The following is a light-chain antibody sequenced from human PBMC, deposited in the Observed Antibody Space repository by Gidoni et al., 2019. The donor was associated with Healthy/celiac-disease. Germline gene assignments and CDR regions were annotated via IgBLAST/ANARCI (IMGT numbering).Light chain of an antibody. CDR3: CSYAGSSIPYV. CDR2: EGS. J-gene: IGLJ1*01. Sequence: QSALTQPASVSGSPGQSITISCTGTSSDVGSYNLVSWYQQPPGKAPKLMIYEGSKRPSGVSNRFSGSKSGNTASLTISGLQAEDEADYYCCSYAGSSIPYVFGTGTKVTVL. CDR1: SSDVGSYNL. V-gene: IGLV2-23*01.